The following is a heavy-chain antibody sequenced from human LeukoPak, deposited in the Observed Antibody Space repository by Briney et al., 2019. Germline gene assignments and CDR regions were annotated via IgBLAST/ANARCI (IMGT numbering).Heavy chain of an antibody. CDR2: ISWNSGSI. Sequence: GGSLRLSCEATGYTFDDYAMHWVRQAPGKGLEWVSAISWNSGSIGYADSVKGRFTISRDNGKNSLYLQMNSLRTEDTALYYCAKGHTYGLGESYLDFWGQGTLVSVSS. CDR1: GYTFDDYA. V-gene: IGHV3-9*01. J-gene: IGHJ4*02. CDR3: AKGHTYGLGESYLDF. D-gene: IGHD5-18*01.